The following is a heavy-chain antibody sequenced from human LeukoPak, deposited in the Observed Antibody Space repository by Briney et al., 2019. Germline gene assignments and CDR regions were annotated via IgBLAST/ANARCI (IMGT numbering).Heavy chain of an antibody. CDR3: ARGDSDYMDV. CDR1: GDSVSSNSDA. V-gene: IGHV6-1*01. D-gene: IGHD2-21*01. J-gene: IGHJ6*03. Sequence: SRTPSLTCAISGDSVSSNSDAWNWIRQSPSRGLEWLGRTYYRSKWYNDYAVSVKSRITINPDTSKNQFSLQLNSVTPEDTAVYYCARGDSDYMDVWGKGTTVTVSS. CDR2: TYYRSKWYN.